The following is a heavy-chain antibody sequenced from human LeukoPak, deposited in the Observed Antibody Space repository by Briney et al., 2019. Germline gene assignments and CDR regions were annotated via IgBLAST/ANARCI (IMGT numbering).Heavy chain of an antibody. CDR1: GGSFSGYY. V-gene: IGHV4-34*01. J-gene: IGHJ5*02. CDR3: ASSRGFTITWFDP. D-gene: IGHD3-9*01. Sequence: SETLSLTCAVYGGSFSGYYWSWIRQPPGKGLEWIGETNHSGSTNYNPSLKSRVTISVDTSKNQFSLKLSSVTAADTAVYYCASSRGFTITWFDPWGQGTLVTVSS. CDR2: TNHSGST.